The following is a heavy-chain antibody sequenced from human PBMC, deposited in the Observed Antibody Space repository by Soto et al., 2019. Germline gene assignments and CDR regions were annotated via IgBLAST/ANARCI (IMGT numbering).Heavy chain of an antibody. CDR3: ASRYGRNEFDH. V-gene: IGHV4-39*01. CDR1: GDSISSSSYY. D-gene: IGHD1-1*01. CDR2: IHGNGGT. J-gene: IGHJ4*01. Sequence: QLQLEESGPGLVKSSETLSLTCSVSGDSISSSSYYWGWIRQSPGEVLEWIGNIHGNGGTQYNPSLSCRVIFSLDTSANQSSPMLTAVPAAHTAVYYCASRYGRNEFDHWGQGSLVTVSS.